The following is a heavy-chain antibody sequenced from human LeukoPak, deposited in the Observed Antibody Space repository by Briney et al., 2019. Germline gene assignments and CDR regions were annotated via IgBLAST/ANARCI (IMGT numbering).Heavy chain of an antibody. Sequence: GGSLRLSCAASGFTFSSYAMSWVRQAPGKGLEWVSAISGSGGSTYYADSVKGRFTISRDNSKNTLYLQMNSLRAEDTAVYYCARGEEYYDFWRLGYWGQGTLVTVSS. CDR3: ARGEEYYDFWRLGY. D-gene: IGHD3-3*01. CDR2: ISGSGGST. J-gene: IGHJ4*02. CDR1: GFTFSSYA. V-gene: IGHV3-23*01.